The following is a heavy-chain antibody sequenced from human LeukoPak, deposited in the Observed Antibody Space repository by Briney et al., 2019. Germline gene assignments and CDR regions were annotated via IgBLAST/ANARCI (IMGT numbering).Heavy chain of an antibody. CDR1: GYTFTSYD. J-gene: IGHJ6*03. V-gene: IGHV1-8*01. CDR3: ARGVNYMDV. CDR2: MNPNSGNT. Sequence: ASVKVSCKASGYTFTSYDINGVRQATAQGLEWMGWMNPNSGNTGYAQKFQGRVTMTRNTSISTAYMALSSLRSEDTAVYYCARGVNYMDVWGKGTTVTVSS.